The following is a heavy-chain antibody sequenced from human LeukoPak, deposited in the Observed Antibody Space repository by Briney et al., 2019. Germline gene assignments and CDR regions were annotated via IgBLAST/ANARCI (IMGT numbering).Heavy chain of an antibody. Sequence: PSETLSLACAVYGGSFSGYYWSWIRQPPGKGLEWIGEINHSGSTDYNPSLKSRVTISVDTSKNQFSLKLSSVTAADTAVYYCGRYQPLNPDAFDIWGQGTMVTVSS. CDR2: INHSGST. CDR1: GGSFSGYY. CDR3: GRYQPLNPDAFDI. V-gene: IGHV4-34*01. D-gene: IGHD2-2*02. J-gene: IGHJ3*02.